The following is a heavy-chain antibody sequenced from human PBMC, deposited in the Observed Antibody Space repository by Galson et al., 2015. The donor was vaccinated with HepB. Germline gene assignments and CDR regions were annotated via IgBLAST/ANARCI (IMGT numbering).Heavy chain of an antibody. Sequence: SLRLSCAASGLTFSSHWMTWVRQAPGKGLEWVANIKPEGIEKFYVDSVKGRFTISRDNAKNSLYLQMSSLRAEDTAVYYCFSRQSDYWGQGTLVTASS. V-gene: IGHV3-7*03. D-gene: IGHD6-19*01. CDR1: GLTFSSHW. J-gene: IGHJ4*02. CDR2: IKPEGIEK. CDR3: FSRQSDY.